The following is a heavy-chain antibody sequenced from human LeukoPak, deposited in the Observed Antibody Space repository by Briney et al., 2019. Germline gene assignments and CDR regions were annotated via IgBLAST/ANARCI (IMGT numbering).Heavy chain of an antibody. J-gene: IGHJ5*02. CDR2: IIPIFGTA. D-gene: IGHD4-17*01. CDR1: GYTFTSYG. Sequence: SVKVSCKASGYTFTSYGISWVRQAPGQGLEWMGGIIPIFGTANYAQKFQGRVTITADESTSTAYMELSSLRSEDTAVYYCARGQHDYGDYRWFDPWGQRTLVTVSS. V-gene: IGHV1-69*13. CDR3: ARGQHDYGDYRWFDP.